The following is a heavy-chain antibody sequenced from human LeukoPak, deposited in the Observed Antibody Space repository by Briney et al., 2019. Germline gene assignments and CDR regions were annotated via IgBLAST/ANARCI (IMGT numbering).Heavy chain of an antibody. CDR2: IYYSGST. V-gene: IGHV4-59*08. D-gene: IGHD6-19*01. CDR3: ARVLAVAGTKQFDY. CDR1: GGSISSYY. Sequence: SETLSLTCTVSGGSISSYYWSWIRQPPGKGLEWIGYIYYSGSTNYNPSLKSRVTISVDTSKNQFSLKLSSVTAADTAVYYCARVLAVAGTKQFDYWGQGTLVTVSS. J-gene: IGHJ4*02.